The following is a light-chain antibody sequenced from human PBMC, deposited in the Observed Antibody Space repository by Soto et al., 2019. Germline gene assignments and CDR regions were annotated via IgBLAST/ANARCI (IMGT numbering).Light chain of an antibody. CDR3: SAYTSSSTPDV. V-gene: IGLV2-14*01. CDR1: SSDFGGYNY. CDR2: EVS. Sequence: QSVLTQPASVSGSPGQSITISCTGTSSDFGGYNYVSWYQQHPGKAPKLMIYEVSNRPSGVSNRFSGSKSGNTASLTISGLQAEDEADYYCSAYTSSSTPDVFGTGTKLTVL. J-gene: IGLJ1*01.